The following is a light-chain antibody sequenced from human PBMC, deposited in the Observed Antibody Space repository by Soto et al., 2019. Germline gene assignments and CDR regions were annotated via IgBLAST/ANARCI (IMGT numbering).Light chain of an antibody. CDR2: KAS. Sequence: DIQMTQSPSTLSGSVGDRVTITCRASQTISSWLAWYQQKPGKAPKLLIYKASTLKSGVPSRFSGSVSGTEFTLTISSLQPDDFATYYCKHYNSYSEAFGQGTKVELK. CDR3: KHYNSYSEA. CDR1: QTISSW. V-gene: IGKV1-5*03. J-gene: IGKJ1*01.